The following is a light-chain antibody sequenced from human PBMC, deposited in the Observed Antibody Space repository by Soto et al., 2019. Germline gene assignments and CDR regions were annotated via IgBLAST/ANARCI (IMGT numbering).Light chain of an antibody. J-gene: IGKJ4*01. CDR2: DAS. V-gene: IGKV3-11*01. CDR1: QSVSSY. CDR3: QQRSNWPPL. Sequence: EIVLTQSPATLSLSPGERATLSCRASQSVSSYLVWYQQKPGQAPRLLIYDASNRATGIPARFSGSGSGTDFTLTISSLEPEDFAVYYCQQRSNWPPLFGGGTKVEIK.